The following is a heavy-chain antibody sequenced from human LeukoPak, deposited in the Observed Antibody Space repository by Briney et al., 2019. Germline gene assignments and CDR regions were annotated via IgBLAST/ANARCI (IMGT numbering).Heavy chain of an antibody. CDR2: ISSSSSYI. CDR1: GFTFRSYS. CDR3: ARMKEVIAATRDGFDI. D-gene: IGHD2-15*01. J-gene: IGHJ3*02. V-gene: IGHV3-21*01. Sequence: RGYLRLSCAASGFTFRSYSMNWVRQPPGKGLEWSSSISSSSSYIYYADSVKGRFTISRDNAKNSLYLQMNSLRAEDTAVYYCARMKEVIAATRDGFDIWGQGTMVTVSS.